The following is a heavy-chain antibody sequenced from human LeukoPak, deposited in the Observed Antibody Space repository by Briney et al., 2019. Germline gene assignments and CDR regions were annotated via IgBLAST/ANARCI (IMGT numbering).Heavy chain of an antibody. CDR3: ATVPVRLTAILRYFDY. V-gene: IGHV1-18*01. J-gene: IGHJ4*02. D-gene: IGHD2-21*02. CDR1: GYTFTSYG. CDR2: ISAYNGNT. Sequence: GASVKVSCKASGYTFTSYGISWVRQAPGQGLEWMGWISAYNGNTNYAQKFQGRVTMTEDTSTDTAYMELSSLRSEDTAVYYCATVPVRLTAILRYFDYWGQGTLVTVSS.